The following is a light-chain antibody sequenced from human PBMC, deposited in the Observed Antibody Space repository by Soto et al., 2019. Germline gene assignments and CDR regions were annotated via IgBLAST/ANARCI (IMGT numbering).Light chain of an antibody. V-gene: IGKV3-15*01. J-gene: IGKJ5*01. CDR1: QSVSSN. CDR3: QQHNTWPPT. Sequence: EIVMTQSPATLSVSPGERATLSCRASQSVSSNLAWYQQKPGQAPRLLVYGASTRATIIPARFSGSRSGTEFTPTTSSLQYSDFSVYYCQQHNTWPPTFGQGTRLEIK. CDR2: GAS.